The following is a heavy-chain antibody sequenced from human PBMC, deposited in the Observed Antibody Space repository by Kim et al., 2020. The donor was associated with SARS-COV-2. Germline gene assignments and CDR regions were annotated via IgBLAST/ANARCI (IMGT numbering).Heavy chain of an antibody. Sequence: GGSLRLSCAASGFTFSSYGMHWVRQAPGKGLEWVAVIWYDGSNKYYADSVKGRFTISRDNSKNTLYLQMNSLRAEDTAVYYCAKDHDSSGYYPARWGQGTLVTVSS. J-gene: IGHJ4*02. D-gene: IGHD3-22*01. CDR3: AKDHDSSGYYPAR. CDR2: IWYDGSNK. CDR1: GFTFSSYG. V-gene: IGHV3-33*06.